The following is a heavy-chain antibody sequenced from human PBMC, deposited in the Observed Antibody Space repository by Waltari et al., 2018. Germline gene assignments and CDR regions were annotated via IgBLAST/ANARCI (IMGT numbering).Heavy chain of an antibody. D-gene: IGHD2-15*01. Sequence: QDSGRGLVHHSEPPSLTCHVSGESNTKPYVGNWDRQTPGKGLGWIGQVHGSGITNYNPSFASRVTVSLDTYNNQFSLELTYATAADTAVYYCARDRGRGLYLDTWGPGTLVTVSP. V-gene: IGHV4-4*02. J-gene: IGHJ4*02. CDR2: VHGSGIT. CDR1: GESNTKPYV. CDR3: ARDRGRGLYLDT.